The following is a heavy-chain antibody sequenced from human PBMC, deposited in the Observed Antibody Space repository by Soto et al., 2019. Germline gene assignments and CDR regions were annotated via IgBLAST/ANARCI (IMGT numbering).Heavy chain of an antibody. J-gene: IGHJ5*02. Sequence: GESLKISCKGSGYSFTCYWIGWVRQMPGKGLEWMGIIYPGDSDTRYSPSFQGQVTISADKSISTAYLQWSSLKASDTAIYYCARGDTIYDFWSGSWFDPWGQGTLVTVSS. CDR2: IYPGDSDT. D-gene: IGHD3-3*01. CDR3: ARGDTIYDFWSGSWFDP. V-gene: IGHV5-51*01. CDR1: GYSFTCYW.